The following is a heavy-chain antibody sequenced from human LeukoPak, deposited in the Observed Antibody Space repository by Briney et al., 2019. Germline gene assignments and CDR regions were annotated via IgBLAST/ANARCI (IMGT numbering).Heavy chain of an antibody. Sequence: GESLKISCKGSGYRFTSYWIGWVRQMPGKGLEWMGIIYPGDSDTRYSPSFQGQVTISADKSISTAYLQWSSLKASDTAMYYCATRPYYDSSGYDYWGQGTLVTVSS. CDR3: ATRPYYDSSGYDY. J-gene: IGHJ4*02. D-gene: IGHD3-22*01. V-gene: IGHV5-51*01. CDR1: GYRFTSYW. CDR2: IYPGDSDT.